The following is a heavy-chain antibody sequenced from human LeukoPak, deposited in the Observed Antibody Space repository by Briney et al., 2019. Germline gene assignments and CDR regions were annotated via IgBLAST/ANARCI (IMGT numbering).Heavy chain of an antibody. Sequence: GRSLRLSCAASGFTFSSYGIDWVRQAPGKGLEWVAVIWYDGSEKYYADSVKGRFTISRDQSKNTAYLQMNSLRAEDTAVYYCARLGSGWSFDYWGQGALVTVSS. D-gene: IGHD6-19*01. CDR1: GFTFSSYG. V-gene: IGHV3-33*01. J-gene: IGHJ4*02. CDR3: ARLGSGWSFDY. CDR2: IWYDGSEK.